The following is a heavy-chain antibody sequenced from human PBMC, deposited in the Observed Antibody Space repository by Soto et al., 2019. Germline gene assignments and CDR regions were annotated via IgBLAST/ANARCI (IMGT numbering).Heavy chain of an antibody. CDR3: GRGDYDFWSGYSRPYYYYGMDV. V-gene: IGHV1-69*13. Sequence: ASVKVSCKASGGTFSSYAISWVRQAPGQGLEWMGGIIPIFGTANYAQKFQGRVTITADESTSTAYMELSSLRSEDTAVYYCGRGDYDFWSGYSRPYYYYGMDVWGQGTTVTVSS. CDR2: IIPIFGTA. J-gene: IGHJ6*02. CDR1: GGTFSSYA. D-gene: IGHD3-3*01.